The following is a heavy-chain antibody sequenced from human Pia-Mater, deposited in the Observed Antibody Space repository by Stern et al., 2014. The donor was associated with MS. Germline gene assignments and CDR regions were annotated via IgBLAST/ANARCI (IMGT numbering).Heavy chain of an antibody. J-gene: IGHJ6*02. CDR2: IWYDGSNK. CDR1: GFTFSSYG. V-gene: IGHV3-33*01. CDR3: ARSSSPSPYYCYGMDV. Sequence: QVQLVESGGGVVQPGRSLRLSCAASGFTFSSYGMHWVRQAPGKGLEWVAVIWYDGSNKYYADSVKGRFTISRDNSKNTLYLQMNSLRAEDTAVYYCARSSSPSPYYCYGMDVWGQGTTVTVSS. D-gene: IGHD6-13*01.